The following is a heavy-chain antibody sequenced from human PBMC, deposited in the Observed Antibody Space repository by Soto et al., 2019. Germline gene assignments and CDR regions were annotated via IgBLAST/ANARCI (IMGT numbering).Heavy chain of an antibody. Sequence: PSETLSLTCTVSGGSISSGNYYWSWIRQPPGKGLEWIGFISYSGSTYYSTSLKSRVTISVDTSTSQFSLNLSFVTAADTAVYYFATKGTPPTGLYSFDYWGQGYLVTLSS. D-gene: IGHD2-15*01. J-gene: IGHJ4*02. V-gene: IGHV4-30-4*01. CDR1: GGSISSGNYY. CDR3: ATKGTPPTGLYSFDY. CDR2: ISYSGST.